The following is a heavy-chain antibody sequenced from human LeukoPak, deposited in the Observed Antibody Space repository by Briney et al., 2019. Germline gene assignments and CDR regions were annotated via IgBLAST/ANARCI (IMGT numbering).Heavy chain of an antibody. CDR1: GFTLSSYA. CDR3: ARDPLIVVVPAAPDY. CDR2: ISYDGSNK. J-gene: IGHJ4*02. Sequence: GGSLRLSCAASGFTLSSYAMHWVRQAPGKGLEWVAVISYDGSNKYYADSVKGRFTISRDNSKNTLYLQMNSLRAEDTAVYYCARDPLIVVVPAAPDYWGQGTLVTVSS. V-gene: IGHV3-30-3*01. D-gene: IGHD2-2*01.